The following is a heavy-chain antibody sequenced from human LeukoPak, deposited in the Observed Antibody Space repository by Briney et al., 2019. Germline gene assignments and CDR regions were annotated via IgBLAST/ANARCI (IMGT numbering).Heavy chain of an antibody. CDR3: ARGTDDSSGWYWLY. J-gene: IGHJ4*01. Sequence: GGSLRLSCAASGFTFSSYPMNWVRQAPGKGLEWVSAISGSGGSTYYAGSVKGRFTISRDNSKNTLFLQVNSLRAEDTAVYYCARGTDDSSGWYWLYWGQEPWSPSPQ. D-gene: IGHD6-19*01. CDR1: GFTFSSYP. V-gene: IGHV3-23*01. CDR2: ISGSGGST.